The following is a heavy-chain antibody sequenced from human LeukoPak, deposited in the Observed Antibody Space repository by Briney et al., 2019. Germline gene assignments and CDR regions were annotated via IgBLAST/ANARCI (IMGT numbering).Heavy chain of an antibody. V-gene: IGHV4-31*03. Sequence: SETLSLTCTVSGGSISSGGYYWSWIRQHPGKGLEWIGYIYYSGSTYYNPSLKSRVTISVDTSKNQFSLKLSSVTAADTAVYYCARNRGYCSSTSCYTNWFDPWGQGTLVTVSS. J-gene: IGHJ5*02. CDR2: IYYSGST. CDR1: GGSISSGGYY. CDR3: ARNRGYCSSTSCYTNWFDP. D-gene: IGHD2-2*02.